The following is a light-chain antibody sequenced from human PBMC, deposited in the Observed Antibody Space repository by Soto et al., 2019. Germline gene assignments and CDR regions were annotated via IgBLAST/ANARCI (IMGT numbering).Light chain of an antibody. V-gene: IGKV1-17*01. CDR1: HDIRNF. J-gene: IGKJ2*01. CDR3: LQHNAYPFT. Sequence: DIQMTQSPSSLSASAGDRVTITCRASHDIRNFLGWYQQKPGKAPKRLIHAASSLESGVPSRFSGSGSETEFTLTISSLQPEDFATYYCLQHNAYPFTFGQGTKVEIK. CDR2: AAS.